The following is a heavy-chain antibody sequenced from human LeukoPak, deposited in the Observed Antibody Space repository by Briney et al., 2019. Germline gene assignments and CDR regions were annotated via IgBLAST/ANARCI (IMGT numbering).Heavy chain of an antibody. J-gene: IGHJ4*02. CDR2: IIPIFGTA. D-gene: IGHD2-2*01. CDR3: ASGGKAGENIVVVPAACVH. CDR1: GGTFSSYA. V-gene: IGHV1-69*01. Sequence: SVKVSCKASGGTFSSYAISWVRQAPGQGLEWMGGIIPIFGTANYAQKFQGRVTITADESTSTAYMELSSLRSEDTAVYYCASGGKAGENIVVVPAACVHWGQGTLVTVSS.